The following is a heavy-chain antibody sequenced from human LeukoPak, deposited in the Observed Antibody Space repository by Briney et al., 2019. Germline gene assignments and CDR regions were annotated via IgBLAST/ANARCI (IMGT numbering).Heavy chain of an antibody. J-gene: IGHJ4*02. CDR3: AKGLVGATGYFDY. CDR1: GLTFSSYA. Sequence: PGGSLRLSCAASGLTFSSYAMSWVRQAPGKGLEWVSAISGSGGSTYYADSVKGRFTISRDNSKNTLYLQMNSLRAEDTAVYYCAKGLVGATGYFDYWGQGTLVTVSS. D-gene: IGHD1-26*01. CDR2: ISGSGGST. V-gene: IGHV3-23*01.